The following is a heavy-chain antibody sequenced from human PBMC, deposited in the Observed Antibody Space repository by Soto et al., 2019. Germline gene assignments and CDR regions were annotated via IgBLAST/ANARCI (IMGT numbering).Heavy chain of an antibody. D-gene: IGHD3-22*01. CDR3: ARVPDYYDSSGLRFDP. Sequence: EVQLVESRGGLVQPGGSLRLSCAASGFTFSSYSMNWVRQAPGKGLEWVSYISSSSSTIYYADSVKGRFTISRDNAKNSLYLQMNSLRDEDTAVYYCARVPDYYDSSGLRFDPWGQGTLVTVSS. CDR1: GFTFSSYS. CDR2: ISSSSSTI. V-gene: IGHV3-48*02. J-gene: IGHJ5*02.